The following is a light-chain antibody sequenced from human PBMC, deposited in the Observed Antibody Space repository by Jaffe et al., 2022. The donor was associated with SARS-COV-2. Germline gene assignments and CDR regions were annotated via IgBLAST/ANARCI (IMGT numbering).Light chain of an antibody. CDR2: ATS. CDR1: QGVGND. V-gene: IGKV1-6*01. J-gene: IGKJ4*01. CDR3: LQDGSFPLT. Sequence: AIQMTQSPSSLSASVGDRVTITCRASQGVGNDLGWYQQRQGKAPKLLIYATSIRQGGVPSRFSGSGSGRDFSLTISNLQPEDSATYYCLQDGSFPLTFGGGTKVGIK.